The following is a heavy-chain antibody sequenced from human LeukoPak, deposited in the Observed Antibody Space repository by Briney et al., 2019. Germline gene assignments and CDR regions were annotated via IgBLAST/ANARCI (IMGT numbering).Heavy chain of an antibody. Sequence: ASVKVSCKVSGYTLTELSMHWVRQAPGQGLEWMGWIGAYNGKTRYTQKFQGRVTMTTDTSTSTAYMELRSLRFDDTAVYYCARAGTAYYYYNYIDVWGKGTTVTVSS. CDR1: GYTLTELS. J-gene: IGHJ6*03. D-gene: IGHD1-7*01. CDR2: IGAYNGKT. CDR3: ARAGTAYYYYNYIDV. V-gene: IGHV1-18*01.